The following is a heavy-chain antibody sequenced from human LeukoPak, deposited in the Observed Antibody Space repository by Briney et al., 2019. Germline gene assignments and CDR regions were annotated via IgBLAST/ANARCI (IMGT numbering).Heavy chain of an antibody. D-gene: IGHD4-23*01. Sequence: GGSLRLSCAASGFTFSSYWMNWVRQAPGKGLVWVSRIASDGSSTTYADSVKGRFSISRDNAKNTLYLQMNSLRVEDTAVYYCARGRPHGNDYWGQGTLVTVSS. CDR3: ARGRPHGNDY. J-gene: IGHJ4*02. V-gene: IGHV3-74*01. CDR2: IASDGSST. CDR1: GFTFSSYW.